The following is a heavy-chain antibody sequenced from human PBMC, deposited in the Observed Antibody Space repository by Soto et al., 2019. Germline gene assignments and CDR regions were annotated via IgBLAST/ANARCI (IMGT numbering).Heavy chain of an antibody. CDR1: GFTFSSYG. D-gene: IGHD6-19*01. V-gene: IGHV3-23*01. J-gene: IGHJ4*02. CDR2: ISGSGGST. CDR3: VKDGNVYTSGWYAPSLDY. Sequence: HPGGSLRLSFVASGFTFSSYGMHLVRQAPGKGLEWVSAISGSGGSTYYADSVKGRFTISRDNSKNTLWLQMNSLRADDTGVYYCVKDGNVYTSGWYAPSLDYWGQGTLVTVSS.